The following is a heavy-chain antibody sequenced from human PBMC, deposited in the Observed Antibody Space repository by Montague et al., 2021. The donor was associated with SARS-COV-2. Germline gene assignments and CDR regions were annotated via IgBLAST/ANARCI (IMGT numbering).Heavy chain of an antibody. CDR2: ISSSSSSYI. V-gene: IGHV3-21*01. J-gene: IGHJ6*02. Sequence: SLRLSCAASGFTFSSYSMNWVRQAPGKGLEWVSSISSSSSSYIYYADSVKGRFTISRDNAKNSLYLQMNSLRAEDTAVYYCARDSPDYVWGSYGMDVWGQGTTVTVSS. D-gene: IGHD3-16*01. CDR3: ARDSPDYVWGSYGMDV. CDR1: GFTFSSYS.